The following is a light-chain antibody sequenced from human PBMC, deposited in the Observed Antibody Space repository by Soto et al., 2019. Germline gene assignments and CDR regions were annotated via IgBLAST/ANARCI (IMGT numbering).Light chain of an antibody. CDR3: SSYADSDTLYV. Sequence: QSVLTQPASVSGSPGPSITISCTGTSSDVGAYNYVSWYQQHPGKAPKLFIFEVTSRPSGVSNRFSGSKSGSTASLTISGLQAEDEADYYCSSYADSDTLYVFGTGTKVTVL. CDR2: EVT. V-gene: IGLV2-14*01. J-gene: IGLJ1*01. CDR1: SSDVGAYNY.